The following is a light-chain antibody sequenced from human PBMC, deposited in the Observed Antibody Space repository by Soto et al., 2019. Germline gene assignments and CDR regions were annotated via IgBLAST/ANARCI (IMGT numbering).Light chain of an antibody. CDR2: GTG. J-gene: IGKJ2*01. Sequence: EIVLTQSPGTLSLSPGQRATLSCRASQSVSSSYLAWYQHKRGQAPRLLMFGTGSRATGIPDRFSGTGSGTDFTLIINRLEPEDFAVYYCQQYGSTPYTFGQGTILEIK. CDR3: QQYGSTPYT. V-gene: IGKV3-20*01. CDR1: QSVSSSY.